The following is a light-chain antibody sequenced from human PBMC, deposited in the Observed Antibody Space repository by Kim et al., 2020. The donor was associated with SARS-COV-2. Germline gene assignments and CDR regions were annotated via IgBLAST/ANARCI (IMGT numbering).Light chain of an antibody. J-gene: IGKJ4*01. V-gene: IGKV3D-20*01. Sequence: PGERAPLSCEASQSVSISYLAWYQQKPGLAPRLGIYDATIRATGIPDRFSGSGSGTDFTLTISRLEPEDFAMYYCQQYHNSPLTFGGGTKVDIK. CDR2: DAT. CDR3: QQYHNSPLT. CDR1: QSVSISY.